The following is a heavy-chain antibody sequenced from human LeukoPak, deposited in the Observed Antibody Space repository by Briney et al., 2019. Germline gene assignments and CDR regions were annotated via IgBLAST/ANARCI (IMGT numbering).Heavy chain of an antibody. J-gene: IGHJ6*02. D-gene: IGHD2-21*02. CDR2: IYYSGST. CDR3: ARNGAGRGGDYGELYYYYGMDV. Sequence: PSETLSLTCTVSGGSISSYYWSWIRQPPGKGLEWIGYIYYSGSTNYNPSLKSRVTISVDTSKNQFSLKLSSVTAADTAVYYCARNGAGRGGDYGELYYYYGMDVWGQGTTVTVSS. CDR1: GGSISSYY. V-gene: IGHV4-59*08.